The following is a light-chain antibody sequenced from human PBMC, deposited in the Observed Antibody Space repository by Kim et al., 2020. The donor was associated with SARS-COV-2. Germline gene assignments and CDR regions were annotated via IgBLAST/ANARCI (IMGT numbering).Light chain of an antibody. CDR2: GAS. V-gene: IGKV1-39*01. Sequence: DLQMTQSPSSLSASVGDRVTITCRASRSIGNHLNWYQQRPGKAPNLLIFGASNLQSGVSSRFSGSDSGTDFTLTIRNLQPEDSATYYCQQSDITPYTFGQGTKLEIK. CDR1: RSIGNH. CDR3: QQSDITPYT. J-gene: IGKJ2*01.